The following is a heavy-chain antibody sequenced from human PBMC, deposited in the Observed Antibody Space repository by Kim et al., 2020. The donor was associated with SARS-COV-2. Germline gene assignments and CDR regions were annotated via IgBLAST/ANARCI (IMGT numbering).Heavy chain of an antibody. J-gene: IGHJ6*02. Sequence: QKFQGRVTITADESTSTAYMERSSLRSEDTAVYYCASLVVPAGDVYGMDVWGQGTTVTVSS. D-gene: IGHD2-2*01. V-gene: IGHV1-69*01. CDR3: ASLVVPAGDVYGMDV.